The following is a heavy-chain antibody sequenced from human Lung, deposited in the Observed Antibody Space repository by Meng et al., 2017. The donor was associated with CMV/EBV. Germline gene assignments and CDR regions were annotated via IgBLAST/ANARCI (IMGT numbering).Heavy chain of an antibody. Sequence: ASXXVSXKASGYTFTNYYLHWVRQAPGQGLEWMGMINSRSGTTTYSQKFQGRISMTRDTSTSTVYLDLRSLRSEDSNVYYCAREEGSYAGSGSFDYWRQGXLVTVSS. J-gene: IGHJ4*02. CDR2: INSRSGTT. CDR1: GYTFTNYY. CDR3: AREEGSYAGSGSFDY. D-gene: IGHD3-22*01. V-gene: IGHV1-46*01.